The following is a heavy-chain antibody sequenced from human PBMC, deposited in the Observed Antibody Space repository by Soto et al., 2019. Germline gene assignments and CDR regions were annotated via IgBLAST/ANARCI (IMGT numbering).Heavy chain of an antibody. D-gene: IGHD3-22*01. V-gene: IGHV3-23*01. CDR2: ISGSGGST. CDR1: GFTFSSYA. Sequence: GESLKISCAASGFTFSSYAMSWVRQAPGKGLEWVSAISGSGGSTYYADSVKGRFTISRDNSKNTLYLQMNSLRAEDTAVYYCAKDPTYYYDSSGYSYFDYWGQGTLVTVSS. J-gene: IGHJ4*02. CDR3: AKDPTYYYDSSGYSYFDY.